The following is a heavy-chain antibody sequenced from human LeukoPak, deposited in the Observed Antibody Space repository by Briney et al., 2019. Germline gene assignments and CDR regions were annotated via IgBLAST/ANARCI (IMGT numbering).Heavy chain of an antibody. CDR2: ISNDGSNK. Sequence: GGSLRLSCAASGFTFSSYAMHWVRQAPGKGLEWVAVISNDGSNKYYADSVKGRFTISRDSSKNTLYLQMNSLRAEDTAVYYCARGHARGYDFPIDYWGQGTLVTVSS. D-gene: IGHD5-12*01. CDR1: GFTFSSYA. CDR3: ARGHARGYDFPIDY. V-gene: IGHV3-30*04. J-gene: IGHJ4*02.